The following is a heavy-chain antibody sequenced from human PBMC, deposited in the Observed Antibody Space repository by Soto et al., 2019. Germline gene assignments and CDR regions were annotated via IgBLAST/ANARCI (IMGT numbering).Heavy chain of an antibody. Sequence: SETLSLTCNMSGDSYSISTYSWSWIRQPPGKALQWIGFIYQSGVTSYNPSLASRVSISLDRSNNQCSLKLKSVTAADTAVYFCSGMPYTSGLRFDPWGPGTLVTVSS. CDR2: IYQSGVT. J-gene: IGHJ5*02. D-gene: IGHD6-19*01. V-gene: IGHV4-30-2*01. CDR1: GDSYSISTYS. CDR3: SGMPYTSGLRFDP.